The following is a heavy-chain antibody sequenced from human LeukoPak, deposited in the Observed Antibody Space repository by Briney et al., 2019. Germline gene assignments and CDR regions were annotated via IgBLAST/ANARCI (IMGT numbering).Heavy chain of an antibody. V-gene: IGHV4-39*07. J-gene: IGHJ3*02. CDR1: GGSINNNIHY. CDR3: ARDREQQLVRFYNAFDI. CDR2: IFYSGQT. D-gene: IGHD6-13*01. Sequence: SETLSLTCTVSGGSINNNIHYWGWIRQPPGKGLEWIGTIFYSGQTYYSPSLKSRVTISVDTSKNQFSLKLRSVTAADTAVHYCARDREQQLVRFYNAFDIWGQGTMVTVSS.